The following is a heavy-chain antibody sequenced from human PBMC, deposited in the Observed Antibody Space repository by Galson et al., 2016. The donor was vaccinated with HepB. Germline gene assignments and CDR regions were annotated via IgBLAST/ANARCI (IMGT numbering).Heavy chain of an antibody. J-gene: IGHJ4*02. Sequence: QAPGKGLEWVAGISYNGNNKQYGESVKGRFTISRDNSKNTVYLQMNSLGVEDTSVYYCARDMVHGLGVYDYWGQGTLVTVSS. V-gene: IGHV3-30-3*01. D-gene: IGHD3/OR15-3a*01. CDR3: ARDMVHGLGVYDY. CDR2: ISYNGNNK.